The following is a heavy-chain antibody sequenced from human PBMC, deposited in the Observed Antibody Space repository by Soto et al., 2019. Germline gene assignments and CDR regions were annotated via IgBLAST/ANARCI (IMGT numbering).Heavy chain of an antibody. D-gene: IGHD6-13*01. V-gene: IGHV4-39*01. CDR2: IYYSGNT. CDR3: ASIAAPGTPLFDF. Sequence: QLQLQESGPGLLRPSETLSLTCTVSGGALGSSSYYWGWIRQSPGKGLEWIGNIYYSGNTFYNPSLKCRVTISVHAAQNQCYRPRSSVTAADTTIFYCASIAAPGTPLFDFWGQGTMVTVSS. CDR1: GGALGSSSYY. J-gene: IGHJ4*02.